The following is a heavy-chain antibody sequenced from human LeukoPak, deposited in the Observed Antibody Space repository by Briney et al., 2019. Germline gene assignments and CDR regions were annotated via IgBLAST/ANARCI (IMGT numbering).Heavy chain of an antibody. D-gene: IGHD3-10*01. CDR2: INHSGST. CDR1: GGSFSGYY. V-gene: IGHV4-34*01. CDR3: ARPLTGRAIDI. Sequence: SETLSLTSAVYGGSFSGYYWSWIRQPPGKGLEWIGEINHSGSTNYNPSLKSRVTISVDTSKNQFSLKLSSVTAADTAVYYCARPLTGRAIDIWGQGTMVTVSS. J-gene: IGHJ3*02.